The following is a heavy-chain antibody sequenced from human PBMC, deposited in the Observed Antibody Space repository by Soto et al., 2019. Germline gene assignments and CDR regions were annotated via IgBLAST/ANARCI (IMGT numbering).Heavy chain of an antibody. CDR2: IYYSGST. J-gene: IGHJ3*02. CDR3: ARPVEYDFWSGHAFDI. D-gene: IGHD3-3*01. Sequence: SETLSLTCTVSGGPLSSSSYYWGWIRQPPGKGLEWIGSIYYSGSTYYNPSLKSRVTISVDTSKNQFSLKLSSVTAADTAVYYCARPVEYDFWSGHAFDIWGQGTMVTVSS. CDR1: GGPLSSSSYY. V-gene: IGHV4-39*01.